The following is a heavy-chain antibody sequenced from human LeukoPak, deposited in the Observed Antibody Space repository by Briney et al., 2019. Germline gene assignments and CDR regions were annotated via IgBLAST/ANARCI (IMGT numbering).Heavy chain of an antibody. CDR3: ARDPSNWGHIYFDY. D-gene: IGHD7-27*01. J-gene: IGHJ4*02. CDR2: IYYSGST. V-gene: IGHV4-59*12. CDR1: GGSISSYY. Sequence: SETLSLTCTVSGGSISSYYWSWIRQPPGKGLEWIGYIYYSGSTYYNPSLKSRVTISVDTSKNQFSLKLSSVTAADTAVYYCARDPSNWGHIYFDYWGQGTLVTVSS.